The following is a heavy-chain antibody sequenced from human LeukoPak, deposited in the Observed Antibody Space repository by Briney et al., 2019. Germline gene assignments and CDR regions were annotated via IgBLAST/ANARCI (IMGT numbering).Heavy chain of an antibody. J-gene: IGHJ3*02. Sequence: GGSLRLSCAASGFTFSSYYMNWVRQAPGKGLEWVSSITTSSTYIYYADSVKGRFTLSRDNAKNSLYLQMNSLRAEDTAVYYCAKDKGSSSWYQKFGDAFDIWGQGTVVTVSS. CDR2: ITTSSTYI. CDR1: GFTFSSYY. CDR3: AKDKGSSSWYQKFGDAFDI. D-gene: IGHD6-13*01. V-gene: IGHV3-21*01.